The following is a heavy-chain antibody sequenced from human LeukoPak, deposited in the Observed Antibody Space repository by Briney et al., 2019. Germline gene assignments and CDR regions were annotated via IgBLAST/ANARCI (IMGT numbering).Heavy chain of an antibody. J-gene: IGHJ6*02. CDR2: IYSSNRT. D-gene: IGHD3-3*01. CDR3: ARLTSGNGLDV. CDR1: GFTVSNNY. Sequence: SGGSLGLSCAASGFTVSNNYMTWVRQAPGKGLEWVSVIYSSNRTKYADSVKGRFIISRDNSKNTLLFQMNSLRAEDTAVYYCARLTSGNGLDVWGRGTTVTVS. V-gene: IGHV3-66*04.